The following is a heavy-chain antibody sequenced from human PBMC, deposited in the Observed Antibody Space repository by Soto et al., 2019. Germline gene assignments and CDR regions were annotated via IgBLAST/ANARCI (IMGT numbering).Heavy chain of an antibody. J-gene: IGHJ1*01. D-gene: IGHD2-15*01. CDR3: ASQYCSGGRCYSYEYFQH. CDR1: GFTFSSYG. CDR2: IWYEGRKK. V-gene: IGHV3-33*01. Sequence: PGGSLRLSCAASGFTFSSYGMHWVRQAPGKGLEWVAVIWYEGRKKYYADYVEGRFTISSENAKNTLYLQMNSLRAEGTAVYYCASQYCSGGRCYSYEYFQHGGQGTLVTVSS.